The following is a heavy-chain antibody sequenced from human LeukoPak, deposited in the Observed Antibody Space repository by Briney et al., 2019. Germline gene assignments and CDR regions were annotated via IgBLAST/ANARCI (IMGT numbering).Heavy chain of an antibody. CDR2: IYYSGST. Sequence: SETLSLTCTVSGYSISSGYYWGWIRQPPGKGLEWIGYIYYSGSTNYNPSLKSRVTISVDTSKNQFSLKLSSVTAADTAVYYCARAATNYDYVWGRVPFDYWGQGTLATVSS. D-gene: IGHD3-16*01. V-gene: IGHV4-38-2*02. CDR3: ARAATNYDYVWGRVPFDY. CDR1: GYSISSGYY. J-gene: IGHJ4*02.